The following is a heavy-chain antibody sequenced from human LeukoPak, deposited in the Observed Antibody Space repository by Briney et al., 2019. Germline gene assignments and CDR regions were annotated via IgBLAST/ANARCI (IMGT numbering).Heavy chain of an antibody. Sequence: GGSLRLSCAASGFTFSSYAMSRVRQAPGKGLEWVSAISGSGGSTYYADSVKGRFTISRDNAKNTLYLQMNSLRADDTAVYYCARDRKAASGGGFDPWGQGTLVTVSS. CDR3: ARDRKAASGGGFDP. CDR2: ISGSGGST. V-gene: IGHV3-23*01. D-gene: IGHD6-13*01. CDR1: GFTFSSYA. J-gene: IGHJ5*02.